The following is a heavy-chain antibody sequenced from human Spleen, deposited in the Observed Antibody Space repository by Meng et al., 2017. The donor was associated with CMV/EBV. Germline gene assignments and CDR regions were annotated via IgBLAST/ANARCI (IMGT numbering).Heavy chain of an antibody. D-gene: IGHD6-6*01. CDR3: ARSPTIAARPKVYYYYAMDV. J-gene: IGHJ6*02. CDR1: GYTFTDFY. Sequence: ASVKVSCKASGYTFTDFYMHWVRQAPGQGLEWMGIINPSGGSTRYAQKFQGRVTMTRDTSTSTVYMELSSLRSEDTAVYYCARSPTIAARPKVYYYYAMDVWGQGTTVTVSS. CDR2: INPSGGST. V-gene: IGHV1-46*01.